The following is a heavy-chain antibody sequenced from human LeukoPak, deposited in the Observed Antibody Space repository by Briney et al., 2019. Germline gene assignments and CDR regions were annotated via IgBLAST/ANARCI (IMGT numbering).Heavy chain of an antibody. CDR1: GGSITSYY. V-gene: IGHV4-59*08. Sequence: SETLYLTCTVSGGSITSYYWGWIRQPPGKGLEWIGYIYHSGSTNYNPSLKSRVTISVDTSKNLFSLKLTSVTAADTAVYYCARGYSSAENWFDPWGQGTLVTVSS. J-gene: IGHJ5*02. CDR2: IYHSGST. D-gene: IGHD6-25*01. CDR3: ARGYSSAENWFDP.